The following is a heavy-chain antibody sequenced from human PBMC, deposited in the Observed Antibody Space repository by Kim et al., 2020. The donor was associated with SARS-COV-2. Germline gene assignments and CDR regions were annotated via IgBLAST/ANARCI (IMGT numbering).Heavy chain of an antibody. CDR2: ISGGNSYI. CDR3: ARDKRPFASLWAFDY. D-gene: IGHD1-26*01. V-gene: IGHV3-21*01. J-gene: IGHJ4*02. CDR1: GFDFSNHN. Sequence: GGSLRLSCVASGFDFSNHNMNWVRQAPGKGLEWVASISGGNSYIYHGDSLRGRFTISRDNAKSTLYLQMTSLRADDTAVYYCARDKRPFASLWAFDYWGRGTLVTVSA.